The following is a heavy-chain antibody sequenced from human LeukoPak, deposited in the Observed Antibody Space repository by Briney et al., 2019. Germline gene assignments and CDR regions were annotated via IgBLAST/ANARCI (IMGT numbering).Heavy chain of an antibody. V-gene: IGHV4-39*01. CDR1: GGSISSSIYY. CDR2: IYYSGSP. Sequence: PSETLSLTCTVSGGSISSSIYYWGWIRQPPGKGLDWIGRIYYSGSPYYNPSLKSRVTISVDTSKNQFSLKLSSVTAADTAVYYCARQLAAAGHFDYWGQGTLVTVSS. D-gene: IGHD6-13*01. CDR3: ARQLAAAGHFDY. J-gene: IGHJ4*02.